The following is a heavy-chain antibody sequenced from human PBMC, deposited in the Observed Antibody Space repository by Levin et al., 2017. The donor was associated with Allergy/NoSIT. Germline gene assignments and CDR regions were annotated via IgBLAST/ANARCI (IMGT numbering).Heavy chain of an antibody. D-gene: IGHD5-12*01. CDR1: GFTFSSYG. V-gene: IGHV3-33*01. CDR2: IWDDGYKK. CDR3: ARVLRFYYDYCMDV. J-gene: IGHJ6*03. Sequence: HPGGSLRLSCAASGFTFSSYGMHWVRQAPGKGLEWVAVIWDDGYKKYYADSVKGRFTISRDNSKNTLSLQMNSLRAEDTAVYYCARVLRFYYDYCMDVWGKGTTVTVSS.